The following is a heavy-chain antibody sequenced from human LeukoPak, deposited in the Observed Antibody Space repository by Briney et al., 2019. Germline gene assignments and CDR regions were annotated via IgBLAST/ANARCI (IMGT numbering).Heavy chain of an antibody. CDR3: ARDRRIQLWSGHNWFDP. CDR2: INHNSDGA. V-gene: IGHV1-2*06. CDR1: GYTFTGYY. Sequence: ASVKVSCKASGYTFTGYYIHWVRQAPGQGLEWMGRINHNSDGANYAQKFQGRVTMTRDTSINTAYMELSRLRSDDTAVYYCARDRRIQLWSGHNWFDPWGQGTLVTVSS. D-gene: IGHD5-18*01. J-gene: IGHJ5*02.